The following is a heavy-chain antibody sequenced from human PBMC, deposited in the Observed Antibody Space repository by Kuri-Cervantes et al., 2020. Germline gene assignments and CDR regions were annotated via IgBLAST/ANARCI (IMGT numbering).Heavy chain of an antibody. CDR1: GGSFSGYY. J-gene: IGHJ4*02. D-gene: IGHD3-10*01. V-gene: IGHV3-23*01. CDR3: ARDRRNYGSGRGHYGY. Sequence: GESLKISCAVYGGSFSGYYWSWIRQPPGKGLEWVSAISGAGNGIYYRDSVEGRFTISRDNSKNTLYLQMNSLRAEDTAVYYCARDRRNYGSGRGHYGYWGQGTLVTVSS. CDR2: ISGAGNGI.